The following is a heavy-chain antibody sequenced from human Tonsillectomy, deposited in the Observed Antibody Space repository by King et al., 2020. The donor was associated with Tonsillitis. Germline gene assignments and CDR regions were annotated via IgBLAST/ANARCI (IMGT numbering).Heavy chain of an antibody. J-gene: IGHJ4*02. D-gene: IGHD3-16*02. CDR3: AKDAPRDYDYVWGSYRSSYFDY. V-gene: IGHV3-23*04. CDR1: GFTFSSYA. Sequence: VQLVESGGGLVQPGGSLRLSCAASGFTFSSYAMSWVRQAPGKGLEWVSAISGSGGSTYYADSVKGRFTISRDNSKNTLYLQMNSLRAEDTAVYYCAKDAPRDYDYVWGSYRSSYFDYWGKGTLVTVSS. CDR2: ISGSGGST.